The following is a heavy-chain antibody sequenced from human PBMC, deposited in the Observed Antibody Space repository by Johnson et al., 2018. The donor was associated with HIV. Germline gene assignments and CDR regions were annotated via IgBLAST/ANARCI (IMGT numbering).Heavy chain of an antibody. CDR3: AKGSGYYAAFDI. D-gene: IGHD3-22*01. CDR1: GFTFSRYA. Sequence: VQLVESGGGVVQPGRSLRLSCAASGFTFSRYAMHWVRQAPGKGLEWVGRIKTKTDGGTTDYAAPVKGRFTISRDDSKNTLDLQMNSLRTEDTAVYYCAKGSGYYAAFDIWGQGTMVTVSS. CDR2: IKTKTDGGTT. J-gene: IGHJ3*02. V-gene: IGHV3-15*01.